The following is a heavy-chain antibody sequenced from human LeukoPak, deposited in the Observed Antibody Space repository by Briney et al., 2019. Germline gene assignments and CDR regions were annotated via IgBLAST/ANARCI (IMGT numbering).Heavy chain of an antibody. CDR1: GFTFSSYT. V-gene: IGHV3-21*04. Sequence: GGSLRLSCAASGFTFSSYTMNWVRQAPGKGLEWVSSISTSSSYIYYADPVKGRFTISRDNARNSLYLEMNSLRAEDTAVYYCAKSNGYGLVDIWGQGTMVTVSS. J-gene: IGHJ3*02. CDR3: AKSNGYGLVDI. D-gene: IGHD3-10*01. CDR2: ISTSSSYI.